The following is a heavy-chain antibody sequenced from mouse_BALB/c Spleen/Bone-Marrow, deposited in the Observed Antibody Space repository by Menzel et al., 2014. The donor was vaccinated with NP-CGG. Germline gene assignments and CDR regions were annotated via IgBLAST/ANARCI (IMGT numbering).Heavy chain of an antibody. J-gene: IGHJ4*01. CDR2: INPSNGGT. Sequence: QVQLQQSGAELVKPGASVKLSCKASGYTFTSYYIYWVKQRPGQGLEWIGEINPSNGGTNFNEEFKSKATLTVDKSSSTAYMQLSSLTSEDSAVYYCTRSRRAMDYWGQGTSVTVSS. V-gene: IGHV1S81*02. CDR3: TRSRRAMDY. CDR1: GYTFTSYY. D-gene: IGHD2-12*01.